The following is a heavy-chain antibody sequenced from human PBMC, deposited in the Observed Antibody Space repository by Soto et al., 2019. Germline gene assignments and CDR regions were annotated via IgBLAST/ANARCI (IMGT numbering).Heavy chain of an antibody. Sequence: PGWSLRLSCASSVFTFISYSMNWVRQAPGKGLEWVSSISSSSSYIYYADSVKGRFTISRDNAKNSLYLQMNSLRAEDTAVYYCASLVATGYWGQGTLVTVSS. V-gene: IGHV3-21*01. CDR1: VFTFISYS. CDR3: ASLVATGY. J-gene: IGHJ4*02. CDR2: ISSSSSYI. D-gene: IGHD5-12*01.